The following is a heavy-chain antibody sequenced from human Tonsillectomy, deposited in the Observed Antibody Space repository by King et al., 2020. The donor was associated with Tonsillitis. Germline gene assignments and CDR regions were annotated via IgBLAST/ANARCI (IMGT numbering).Heavy chain of an antibody. J-gene: IGHJ4*02. V-gene: IGHV5-51*01. D-gene: IGHD3-10*01. CDR1: GYSFTTYW. Sequence: VQLVESGAEVKKPGESLKISCQGTGYSFTTYWIGWVRQMPGKGLEWMGIIYPGDSDTRYGPSFQGQGTISADKSISTAYLQWSGLKASDTAMYFCARHKSYYGSGSFFAEIDYWGQGTLLTVSS. CDR3: ARHKSYYGSGSFFAEIDY. CDR2: IYPGDSDT.